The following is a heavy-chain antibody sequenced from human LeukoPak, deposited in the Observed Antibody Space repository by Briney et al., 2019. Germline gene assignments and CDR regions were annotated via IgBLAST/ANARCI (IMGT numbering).Heavy chain of an antibody. J-gene: IGHJ6*01. D-gene: IGHD2-21*02. CDR1: GGSFRGYY. CDR3: ARGVTAFGGWSGGRMEV. CDR2: INHSGSI. Sequence: SETLSLTCAVYGGSFRGYYWSWLRQSPGRGLEWIGEINHSGSINYNRSLKSRVTISADTSRTQFSLRLSSVTAADAGVYFCARGVTAFGGWSGGRMEVWGDGATVSVSS. V-gene: IGHV4-34*01.